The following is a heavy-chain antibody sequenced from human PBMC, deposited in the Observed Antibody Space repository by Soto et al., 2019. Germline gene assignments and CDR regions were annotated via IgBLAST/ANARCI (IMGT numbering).Heavy chain of an antibody. V-gene: IGHV3-30-3*01. CDR1: GFTFSRYA. D-gene: IGHD2-21*02. CDR3: ARALFSCGGDCYDDY. Sequence: QVRLVESGGGVVQPGRSLRLSCAASGFTFSRYAMHWVRQAPGKGLEWVAFISYDGSNKYYADSVKGRFTISRDNSKNTLYLQMNSLRAEDKAVYYCARALFSCGGDCYDDYWGQGTLVTVSS. J-gene: IGHJ4*02. CDR2: ISYDGSNK.